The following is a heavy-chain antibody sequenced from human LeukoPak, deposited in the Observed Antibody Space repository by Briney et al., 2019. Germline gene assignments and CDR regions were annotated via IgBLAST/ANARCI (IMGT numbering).Heavy chain of an antibody. CDR2: IKEDGSEK. Sequence: GGSLRLSCAASGFTFSSYWMSWVRQAPGKGLECVANIKEDGSEKDYGDSVKGRFTISRDNAKNSLYLQMNSLRAEDTAVYYCAKAVAARWLDPWGQGTLVIVSS. CDR3: AKAVAARWLDP. V-gene: IGHV3-7*01. J-gene: IGHJ5*02. D-gene: IGHD6-19*01. CDR1: GFTFSSYW.